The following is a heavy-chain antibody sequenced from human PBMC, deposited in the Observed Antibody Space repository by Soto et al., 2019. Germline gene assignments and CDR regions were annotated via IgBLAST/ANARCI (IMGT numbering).Heavy chain of an antibody. CDR1: GYTFSTYA. CDR2: INGGNGHT. CDR3: ARGKGMEENYYYYGMDV. J-gene: IGHJ6*02. V-gene: IGHV1-3*01. D-gene: IGHD1-1*01. Sequence: QVQVVQSGAEVKKPGASVKVSCKASGYTFSTYALHWVRQAPGQGLEWMGWINGGNGHTRYSKKFNDRVTISRDTPASTAYMELSGLRSEDTAVYYCARGKGMEENYYYYGMDVWGQGTTVTVSS.